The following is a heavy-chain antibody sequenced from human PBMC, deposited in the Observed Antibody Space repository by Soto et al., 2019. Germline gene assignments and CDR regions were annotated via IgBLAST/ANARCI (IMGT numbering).Heavy chain of an antibody. J-gene: IGHJ3*02. V-gene: IGHV6-1*01. Sequence: TLSLTCVISGDSVSSNSAAWNWIRQSPSRGLEWLGRTYYRSKWYNDYAVSVKSRITINPDTSKNQFSLQLNSVTPEDTAVYYCARGTLIVARITYDIWGQGTMVTVSS. D-gene: IGHD3-22*01. CDR2: TYYRSKWYN. CDR1: GDSVSSNSAA. CDR3: ARGTLIVARITYDI.